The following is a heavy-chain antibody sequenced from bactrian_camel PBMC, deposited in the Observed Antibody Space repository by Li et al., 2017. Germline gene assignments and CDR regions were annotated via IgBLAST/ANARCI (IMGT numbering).Heavy chain of an antibody. D-gene: IGHD2*01. V-gene: IGHV3S53*01. J-gene: IGHJ6*01. CDR1: GYTLPMN. CDR2: IAGDERT. Sequence: VQLVESGGGSVQAGGSLRLSCVASGYTLPMNMGWFRRLPGQEREGVAAIAGDERTNYADSVKGRFTISRDNVKNTLHLQMNSLKPDDTAVYYCATYCSGGACYHFGYWGQGTQVTVS. CDR3: ATYCSGGACYHFGY.